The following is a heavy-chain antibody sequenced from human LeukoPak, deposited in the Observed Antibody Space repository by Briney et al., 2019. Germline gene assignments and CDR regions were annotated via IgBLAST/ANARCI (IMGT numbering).Heavy chain of an antibody. CDR3: ARGYYGSDDAFDI. J-gene: IGHJ3*02. Sequence: SETLSLTCAVSGASVSGSNYYWGWIRQPPGTGLEWIGSIYYSGSTYYNPSLKSRVTISVDTSKNQFSLKLSSVTAADTAVYYCARGYYGSDDAFDIWGQGTMVTVSS. D-gene: IGHD3-10*01. CDR2: IYYSGST. V-gene: IGHV4-39*01. CDR1: GASVSGSNYY.